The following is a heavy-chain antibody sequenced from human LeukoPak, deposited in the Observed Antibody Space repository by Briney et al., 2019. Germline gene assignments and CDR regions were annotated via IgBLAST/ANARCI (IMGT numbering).Heavy chain of an antibody. CDR2: IYHSGST. Sequence: SSETLSLTCTVSGGSISSYYWSWIRQPPGKGPEWIGSIYHSGSTYYNPSLKSRVTISMDSSRNQFSLKLSSVTAADTAVYYCAGKYYYDSSGYFYVDYWGQGTLVTVSS. V-gene: IGHV4-59*04. CDR3: AGKYYYDSSGYFYVDY. CDR1: GGSISSYY. J-gene: IGHJ4*02. D-gene: IGHD3-22*01.